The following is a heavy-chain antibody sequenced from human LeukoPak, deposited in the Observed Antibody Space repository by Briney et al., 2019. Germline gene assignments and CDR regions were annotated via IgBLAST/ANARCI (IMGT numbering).Heavy chain of an antibody. Sequence: GGSLRLSCAASGFTFSSYAMSWVRQAPGKGLEWVSAISGSGGSTYYADSVKGRFTISRDNSKNTLYLQMNSLRAEDTAVYYCAKDPGYSSSWPNYFDYWGQGTLVTVSS. CDR2: ISGSGGST. V-gene: IGHV3-23*01. J-gene: IGHJ4*02. D-gene: IGHD6-13*01. CDR3: AKDPGYSSSWPNYFDY. CDR1: GFTFSSYA.